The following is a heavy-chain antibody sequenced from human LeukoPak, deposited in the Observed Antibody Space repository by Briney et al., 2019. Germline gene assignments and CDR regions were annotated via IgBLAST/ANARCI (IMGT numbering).Heavy chain of an antibody. J-gene: IGHJ4*02. CDR1: GGSISSGDYY. CDR3: ARAVRYCSSTSCYPTPYYFDY. D-gene: IGHD2-2*01. CDR2: IYYSGST. V-gene: IGHV4-30-4*08. Sequence: PSETLSLTCTVSGGSISSGDYYWSWIRQPLGKGLECIGYIYYSGSTYYNPSLKSRVTISVDTSKNQFSLKLSSVTATDTAVYYCARAVRYCSSTSCYPTPYYFDYWGQGTLVTVSS.